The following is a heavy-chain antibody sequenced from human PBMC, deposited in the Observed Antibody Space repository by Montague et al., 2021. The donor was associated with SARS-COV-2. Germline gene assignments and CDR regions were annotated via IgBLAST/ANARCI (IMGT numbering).Heavy chain of an antibody. CDR2: ISDIGST. D-gene: IGHD2-15*01. CDR3: VRERECSGGSCYGPDDDAFDI. J-gene: IGHJ3*02. V-gene: IGHV4-34*01. Sequence: SETLSLTCAVYGGSFNGYYWNWIRQPPGEGLEWIGEISDIGSTTYNPSLESRLTTSVDRSKNQFSLRLTSVTAADTAVYYCVRERECSGGSCYGPDDDAFDIRGQGTVVTVSS. CDR1: GGSFNGYY.